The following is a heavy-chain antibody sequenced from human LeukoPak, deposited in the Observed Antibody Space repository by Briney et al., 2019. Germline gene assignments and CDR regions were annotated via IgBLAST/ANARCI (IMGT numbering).Heavy chain of an antibody. V-gene: IGHV3-30*04. CDR2: ISYDGSNK. Sequence: PGRSLRLSCAASGFTFSSYAMHWVRQAPGKGLEWVAVISYDGSNKYYADSVKGRFTISRDNSKNTLYLQTNSLRAEDTAVYYCARGSVVRGAYPYYFDYWGQGTLVTVSS. CDR3: ARGSVVRGAYPYYFDY. J-gene: IGHJ4*02. CDR1: GFTFSSYA. D-gene: IGHD3-10*01.